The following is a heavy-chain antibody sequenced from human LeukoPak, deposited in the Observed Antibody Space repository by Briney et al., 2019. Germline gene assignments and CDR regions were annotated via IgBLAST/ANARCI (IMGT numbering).Heavy chain of an antibody. V-gene: IGHV4-59*01. CDR3: ARGADSSGYYSIFYFDY. D-gene: IGHD3-22*01. CDR1: GDSISSYY. CDR2: IYYSGST. Sequence: SETLSLTCTVSGDSISSYYWSWIRQPPGKGLEWIGYIYYSGSTNYNPSLKSRVTISVDTSKNQFSLKLSSVTAADTAVYYCARGADSSGYYSIFYFDYWGRGTLVTVSS. J-gene: IGHJ4*02.